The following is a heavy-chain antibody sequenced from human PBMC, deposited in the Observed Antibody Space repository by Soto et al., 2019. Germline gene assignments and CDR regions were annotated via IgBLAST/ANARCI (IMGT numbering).Heavy chain of an antibody. J-gene: IGHJ4*02. CDR2: IYYSGST. CDR1: GGSISSGGYY. D-gene: IGHD3-22*01. CDR3: ARDKSDSKGPGSGRWLVH. Sequence: PSETLSLTCTVSGGSISSGGYYWSWIRQHPGKGLEWIGYIYYSGSTYYNPSLKSRVTISVDTSKNQFSLKLSFVPAADTAVSYCARDKSDSKGPGSGRWLVHWGPGTLVTVSS. V-gene: IGHV4-31*03.